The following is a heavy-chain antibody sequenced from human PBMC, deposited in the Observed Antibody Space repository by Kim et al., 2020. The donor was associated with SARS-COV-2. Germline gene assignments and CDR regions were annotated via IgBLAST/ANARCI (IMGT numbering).Heavy chain of an antibody. CDR2: INPYSGDT. V-gene: IGHV1-2*02. J-gene: IGHJ4*02. CDR1: GYTFTDYY. D-gene: IGHD3-3*01. CDR3: ARSAHFWSVHYLDF. Sequence: ASVKVSCKASGYTFTDYYTHWVRQAPGQGLEWMGWINPYSGDTTYAQKFQGRVTMTRDTSISTPYVELSSLRSDDTAGYYCARSAHFWSVHYLDFWGQGT.